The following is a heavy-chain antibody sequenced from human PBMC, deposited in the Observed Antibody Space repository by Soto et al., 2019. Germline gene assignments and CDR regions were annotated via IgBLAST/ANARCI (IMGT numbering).Heavy chain of an antibody. CDR1: GYTFTSDG. V-gene: IGHV1-69*13. Sequence: ASVKVSCKASGYTFTSDGWVRQAPGQGLEWMGGIVPIVDTSTYAQKFQGRVTITADESTSTVYMELSSLRSDDTAVYYCVRVVAIPGYPDNWGQGTLVTVSS. CDR3: VRVVAIPGYPDN. D-gene: IGHD5-12*01. J-gene: IGHJ4*02. CDR2: IVPIVDTS.